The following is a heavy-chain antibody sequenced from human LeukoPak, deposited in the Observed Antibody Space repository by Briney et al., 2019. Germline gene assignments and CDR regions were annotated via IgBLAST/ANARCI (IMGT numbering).Heavy chain of an antibody. Sequence: GGSLSLSCAASGFTFSIYAMTWVRQPPGKGLEWVSTISGSGDSTYYADSVKGRFTISRDNSKNTLYLQMNSLRADDTAVYYCAKEAYSGSYSTAFDIWGQGTMVTVSS. CDR1: GFTFSIYA. D-gene: IGHD1-26*01. CDR3: AKEAYSGSYSTAFDI. V-gene: IGHV3-23*01. CDR2: ISGSGDST. J-gene: IGHJ3*02.